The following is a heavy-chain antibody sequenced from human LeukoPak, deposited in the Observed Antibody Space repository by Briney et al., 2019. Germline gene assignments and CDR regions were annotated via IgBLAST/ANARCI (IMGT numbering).Heavy chain of an antibody. CDR1: GGSITNYY. J-gene: IGHJ5*02. D-gene: IGHD3-10*02. V-gene: IGHV4-59*01. CDR2: IYYRGNT. CDR3: ARDAGSDVGDGWFDP. Sequence: SETLSLTCTVSGGSITNYYWSWIRQTPGKGLERIGNIYYRGNTNFNPSLESRVTMSVDTSKNQFSLKLDSVTAADTAVYYCARDAGSDVGDGWFDPWGQGTLVTVSS.